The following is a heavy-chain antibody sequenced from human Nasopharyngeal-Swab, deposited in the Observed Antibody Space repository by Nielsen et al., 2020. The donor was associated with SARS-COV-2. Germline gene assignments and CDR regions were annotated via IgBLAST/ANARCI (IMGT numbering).Heavy chain of an antibody. CDR2: IYWHDER. V-gene: IGHV2-5*01. CDR3: ARGTAMVTAFDY. D-gene: IGHD5-18*01. J-gene: IGHJ4*02. CDR1: GFSLSTSGVG. Sequence: SGPTLVKPTETLRLTCTFSGFSLSTSGVGVGWIRQPPGKALEWLALIYWHDERRYSTSLKTRLTISKDTSKNQVVLTMTNMDPVDTATYYCARGTAMVTAFDYWGQGTLVTVSS.